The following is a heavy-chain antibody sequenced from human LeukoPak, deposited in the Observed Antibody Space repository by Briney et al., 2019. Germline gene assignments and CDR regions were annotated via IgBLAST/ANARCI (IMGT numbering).Heavy chain of an antibody. D-gene: IGHD6-13*01. V-gene: IGHV1-2*06. CDR2: INPNGGGT. CDR3: ARGTMKQLDGGMDV. CDR1: GYTFTGYY. J-gene: IGHJ6*02. Sequence: ASVKVSCKASGYTFTGYYMHWVRQAPGQGLEWMGRINPNGGGTNYAQKFQGRVTMTRDTSISTAYMELSRLRSDDTAVYYCARGTMKQLDGGMDVWGQGTTVTVSS.